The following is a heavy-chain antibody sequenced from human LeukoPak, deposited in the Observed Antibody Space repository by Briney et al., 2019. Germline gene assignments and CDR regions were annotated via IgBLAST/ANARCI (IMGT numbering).Heavy chain of an antibody. CDR2: IFPGDSDT. CDR3: ARRFNWDPFNI. CDR1: GYSFTNYW. D-gene: IGHD7-27*01. Sequence: GESLKISCKGSGYSFTNYWIGWVRQMPGKGLELMGIIFPGDSDTRYSPSFQGQVTISADKSISTAYLQWSSLKASDTAMYYCARRFNWDPFNIWGQGTMVTVSS. J-gene: IGHJ3*02. V-gene: IGHV5-51*01.